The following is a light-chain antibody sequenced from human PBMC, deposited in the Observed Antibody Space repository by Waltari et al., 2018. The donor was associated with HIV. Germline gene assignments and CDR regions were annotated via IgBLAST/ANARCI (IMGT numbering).Light chain of an antibody. CDR3: QQYEDWPRT. J-gene: IGKJ2*01. CDR1: QSTSSL. CDR2: DAS. V-gene: IGKV3-15*01. Sequence: DIVMTQSPATLSVSPAERATLSCKASQSTSSLLAWYQQKPGQTPRLLIYDASKRATGVPARFSGSGSGAEFTLTISSLQSEDFAIYYCQQYEDWPRTFGQGTKLEIK.